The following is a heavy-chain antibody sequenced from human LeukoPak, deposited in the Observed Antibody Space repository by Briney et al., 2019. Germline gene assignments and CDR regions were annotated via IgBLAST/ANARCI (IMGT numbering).Heavy chain of an antibody. CDR1: GYTFTNYW. CDR2: IYPDDSHT. Sequence: GESLKISCQGSGYTFTNYWIGWVRQMPGKGLEWMGIIYPDDSHTKYSPSFQGQVTISADKSISTAYLHWSSLKASDTAMYYCARQGRSSSPGYNREFDSWGQGSLVTVSS. J-gene: IGHJ4*02. D-gene: IGHD2-2*01. V-gene: IGHV5-51*01. CDR3: ARQGRSSSPGYNREFDS.